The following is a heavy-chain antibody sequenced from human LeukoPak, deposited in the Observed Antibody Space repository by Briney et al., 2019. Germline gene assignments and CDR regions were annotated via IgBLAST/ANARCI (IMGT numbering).Heavy chain of an antibody. J-gene: IGHJ4*02. CDR3: AKSVLSGGSYYDY. CDR2: ISGSGGST. V-gene: IGHV3-23*01. Sequence: PGGSLRLSCAASGFTFSSYAMSWVRQAPGKGLDWVSGISGSGGSTYYADSVKGRFTISRDNSKNTLYLQMNSLRADDTAVYYCAKSVLSGGSYYDYWGQGTLVTVSS. D-gene: IGHD2-15*01. CDR1: GFTFSSYA.